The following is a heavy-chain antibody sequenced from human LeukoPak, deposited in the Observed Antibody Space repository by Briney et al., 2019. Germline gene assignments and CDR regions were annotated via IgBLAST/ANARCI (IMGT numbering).Heavy chain of an antibody. D-gene: IGHD3-22*01. J-gene: IGHJ2*01. Sequence: PSETLSLTCTVSGGSISSYYWSWIRQPAGKGLEWIGRIYTSGSTNYNPSLKSRVPMSVDTSKNQFSLKLSSVTAADTAVYYCARDWYYYDSSGYYLENYWYFDLWGRGTLVTVSS. V-gene: IGHV4-4*07. CDR1: GGSISSYY. CDR3: ARDWYYYDSSGYYLENYWYFDL. CDR2: IYTSGST.